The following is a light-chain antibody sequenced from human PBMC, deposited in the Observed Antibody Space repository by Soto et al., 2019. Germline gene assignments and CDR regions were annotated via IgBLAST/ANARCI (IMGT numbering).Light chain of an antibody. J-gene: IGLJ1*01. CDR3: SSFTSTYTYV. Sequence: QSVLTQSASVSGSPGQSITISCTGTSSDVGTYNYVSWYQQHPGRAPKLLIYDVSNRPSGVSNRFSGSKSGNTASLTISGLQVEDEAVYYCSSFTSTYTYVFGTGTKVTVL. CDR2: DVS. V-gene: IGLV2-14*03. CDR1: SSDVGTYNY.